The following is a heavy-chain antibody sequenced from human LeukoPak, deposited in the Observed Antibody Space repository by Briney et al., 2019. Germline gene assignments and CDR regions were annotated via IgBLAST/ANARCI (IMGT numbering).Heavy chain of an antibody. CDR3: ARGNGYSPRGGFDI. CDR2: INPSGGST. D-gene: IGHD5-24*01. CDR1: GYTFTNYY. J-gene: IGHJ3*02. V-gene: IGHV1-46*01. Sequence: ASVTVSCKASGYTFTNYYIHWVRQAPGQGLEWMGMINPSGGSTSYAQKFQGRVTMTRDTSTSTVYMDLSSLRSDDTAVYYCARGNGYSPRGGFDIWGQGTMVTVSS.